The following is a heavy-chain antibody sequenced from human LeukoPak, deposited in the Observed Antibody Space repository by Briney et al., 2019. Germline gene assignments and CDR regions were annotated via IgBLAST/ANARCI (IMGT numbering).Heavy chain of an antibody. Sequence: SETLSLTCTVSGDSISRYYWSWIRQPPGKGLEWIGNIFYSGGTYYSPSLTSRVTISLDTSRNQFSLRLNSVTAADTAVYYCAKSNGYGLVDIWGQGTMVTVSS. CDR2: IFYSGGT. CDR1: GDSISRYY. J-gene: IGHJ3*02. V-gene: IGHV4-59*04. CDR3: AKSNGYGLVDI. D-gene: IGHD3-10*01.